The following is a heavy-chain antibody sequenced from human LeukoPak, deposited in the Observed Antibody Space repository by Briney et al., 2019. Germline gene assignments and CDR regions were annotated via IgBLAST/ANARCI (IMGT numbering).Heavy chain of an antibody. CDR1: SGSIGSSSNY. J-gene: IGHJ3*02. D-gene: IGHD1-26*01. CDR2: VYYSGST. CDR3: ARSGGVGGSYCYAFDI. Sequence: PSETLSLTCTVSSGSIGSSSNYWGWLRQAQGKGLEWIGNVYYSGSTFYNPSLKSRVTISVDTSKNQFSLKLSSVTAADTAVYYCARSGGVGGSYCYAFDIWGQGTMVTVSS. V-gene: IGHV4-39*01.